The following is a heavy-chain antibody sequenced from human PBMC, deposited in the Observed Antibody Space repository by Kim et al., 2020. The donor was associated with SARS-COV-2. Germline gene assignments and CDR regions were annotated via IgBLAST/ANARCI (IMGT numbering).Heavy chain of an antibody. CDR3: ARDVGILWFGELSSYWFDP. J-gene: IGHJ5*02. V-gene: IGHV4-4*07. D-gene: IGHD3-10*01. Sequence: SETLSLTCTVSGVSISSYYWSWIRQPAGKGLEWIGRIYTSGSTNYNPSLKSRVTMSIDTSKNQFSLKLSSVTAADTAVYYCARDVGILWFGELSSYWFDPWGQGTLVTGSS. CDR2: IYTSGST. CDR1: GVSISSYY.